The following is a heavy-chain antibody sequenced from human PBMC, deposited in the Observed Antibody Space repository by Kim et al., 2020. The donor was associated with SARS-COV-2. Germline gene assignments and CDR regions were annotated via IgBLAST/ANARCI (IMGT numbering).Heavy chain of an antibody. V-gene: IGHV4-34*01. CDR1: GGSFSGYY. D-gene: IGHD2-2*01. CDR3: ARGEDCSSTSCYLYLYF. Sequence: SETLSLTCAVYGGSFSGYYWSWIRQPPGKGLEWIGEINHSGSSNYNPSLKSRVTISVDTSKNQFSLKLSSVTAADTAVYYCARGEDCSSTSCYLYLYFWG. CDR2: INHSGSS. J-gene: IGHJ2*01.